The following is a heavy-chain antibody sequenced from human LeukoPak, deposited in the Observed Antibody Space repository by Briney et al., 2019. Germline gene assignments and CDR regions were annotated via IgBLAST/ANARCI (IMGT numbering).Heavy chain of an antibody. CDR3: ARSALGFYGMDV. Sequence: ASVKVSCTASGYTFTSYDINWVRQATGRGLEWMGWMNPNSGNTGYAQKFQGRVTMTRNTSISTAYMELSSLRSEDTAVYYCARSALGFYGMDVWGQGTTVTVSS. J-gene: IGHJ6*02. CDR2: MNPNSGNT. V-gene: IGHV1-8*01. CDR1: GYTFTSYD.